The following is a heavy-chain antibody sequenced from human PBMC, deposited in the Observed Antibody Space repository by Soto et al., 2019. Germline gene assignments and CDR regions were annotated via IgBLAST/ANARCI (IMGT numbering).Heavy chain of an antibody. Sequence: TLRLSCAASGFTFIAFNMHLVRQAPGKGLEWVAVISYDGSNTYYADSVKGRFTISRDNSKDTLYLQMNSLRAEDTAIFYCAKDPSWYDDFFIGLYDYCGQGPLVPAS. CDR2: ISYDGSNT. CDR3: AKDPSWYDDFFIGLYDY. V-gene: IGHV3-30*18. J-gene: IGHJ4*02. CDR1: GFTFIAFN. D-gene: IGHD3-3*01.